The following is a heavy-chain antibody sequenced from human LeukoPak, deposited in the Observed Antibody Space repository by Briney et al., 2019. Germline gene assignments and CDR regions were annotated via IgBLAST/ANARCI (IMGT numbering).Heavy chain of an antibody. V-gene: IGHV1-69*13. CDR1: GGTSSNYA. Sequence: SVKVSCKASGGTSSNYAINWVRQAPGQGLEWMGGIIPIFGPPNYAQKFQGRVTFTADGSTRIAYMELSSLRYDDTAVYYCAKEKWEPPYFYFGMDVWGQGTTVTVSS. J-gene: IGHJ6*02. CDR3: AKEKWEPPYFYFGMDV. D-gene: IGHD1-26*01. CDR2: IIPIFGPP.